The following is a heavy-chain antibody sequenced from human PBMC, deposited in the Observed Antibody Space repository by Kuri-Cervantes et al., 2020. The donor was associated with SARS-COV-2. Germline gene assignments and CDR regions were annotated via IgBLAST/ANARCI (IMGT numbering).Heavy chain of an antibody. D-gene: IGHD4-23*01. CDR2: ISDSGINT. CDR1: GFTFSAYA. V-gene: IGHV3-23*01. Sequence: GESLKISCAASGFTFSAYAMSWVRQAPGRGLEWVSGISDSGINTYYPDSVRGRFTISRDNSKNMLYLQMHSLRVEDTAVYYCAKARPSGGYWGQRTLVTVSS. J-gene: IGHJ4*02. CDR3: AKARPSGGY.